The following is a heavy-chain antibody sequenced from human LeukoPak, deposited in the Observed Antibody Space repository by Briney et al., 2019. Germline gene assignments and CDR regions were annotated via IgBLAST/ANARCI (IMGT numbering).Heavy chain of an antibody. CDR3: ARGRSWGTLSGVDP. D-gene: IGHD6-13*01. Sequence: ASVEVSCKASGYTFTGYYMYWVRQAPGQGLEWMGRINPNSGGTNYAQKFQGRVTMTRDTSISTAYMELSRLRSDDTAVYYCARGRSWGTLSGVDPWGQGTLVTVSS. CDR1: GYTFTGYY. CDR2: INPNSGGT. V-gene: IGHV1-2*06. J-gene: IGHJ5*02.